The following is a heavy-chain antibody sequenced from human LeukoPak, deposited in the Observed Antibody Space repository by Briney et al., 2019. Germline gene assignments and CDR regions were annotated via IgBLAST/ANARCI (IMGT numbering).Heavy chain of an antibody. Sequence: ASQTLSLTCTVSGGSISSGGYYWSWIRQHPGKGLEWIGYIYYSGSTYYNPSLKSRVTISVDTSKNQFSLKLSSVTAADTAVYYCARNREQWYFDYWGQGTLVTVSS. CDR2: IYYSGST. J-gene: IGHJ4*02. V-gene: IGHV4-31*03. CDR1: GGSISSGGYY. D-gene: IGHD6-19*01. CDR3: ARNREQWYFDY.